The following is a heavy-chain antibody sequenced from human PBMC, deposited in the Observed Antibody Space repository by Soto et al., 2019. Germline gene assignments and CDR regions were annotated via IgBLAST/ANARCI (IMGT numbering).Heavy chain of an antibody. D-gene: IGHD1-26*01. Sequence: SLRLSCAASGFTFSTYAMSWVRQAPGKGLEWVSTIANSGGTTFYADSVRGRFTISRDNSKNTLYLQMNSLRAEDTALYYCAKSVGSQQFDYWGQGALVTVSS. CDR1: GFTFSTYA. CDR3: AKSVGSQQFDY. V-gene: IGHV3-23*01. J-gene: IGHJ4*02. CDR2: IANSGGTT.